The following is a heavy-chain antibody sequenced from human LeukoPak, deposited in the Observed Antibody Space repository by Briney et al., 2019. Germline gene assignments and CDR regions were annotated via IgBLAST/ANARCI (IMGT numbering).Heavy chain of an antibody. Sequence: GGSLRLSCAASGFTFSSYTMNWVRQAPGKGLEWVSSISSSSSYIYYADSVKGRFTISRDNAKNSLYLQMNSLRAEDTAVYYCARVFGDGYNLDYWGQGTLVTVSS. J-gene: IGHJ4*02. CDR3: ARVFGDGYNLDY. CDR2: ISSSSSYI. D-gene: IGHD5-24*01. V-gene: IGHV3-21*01. CDR1: GFTFSSYT.